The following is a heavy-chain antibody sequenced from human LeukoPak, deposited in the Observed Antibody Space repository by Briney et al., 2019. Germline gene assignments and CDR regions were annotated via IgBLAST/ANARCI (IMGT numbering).Heavy chain of an antibody. Sequence: ASVKVSCKVSGYTLTELSMHWVRQAPGKGLEWMGWINPNSGGTNYAQKFQGRVTMTRDTSISTAYMELSRLRSDDTAVYYCARRGWYCSGGSCYSSIYYYYMDVWGKGTTVTVSS. CDR1: GYTLTELS. V-gene: IGHV1-2*02. J-gene: IGHJ6*03. D-gene: IGHD2-15*01. CDR3: ARRGWYCSGGSCYSSIYYYYMDV. CDR2: INPNSGGT.